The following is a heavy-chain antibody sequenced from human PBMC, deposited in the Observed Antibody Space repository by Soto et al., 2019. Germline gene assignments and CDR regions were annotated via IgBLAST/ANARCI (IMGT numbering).Heavy chain of an antibody. CDR2: IYWNDDK. J-gene: IGHJ5*02. CDR3: AYIIVVVVAETESFDX. Sequence: TLVTPKRTRTLTCTFSGFSLSTSGVGVGWIRQPPGNALEWLALIYWNDDKRYSPSLKSRLTITKDTSKNQWVLKMTNMGTVDKATYYCAYIIVVVVAETESFDXPGQGALDSVS. V-gene: IGHV2-5*01. D-gene: IGHD2-15*01. CDR1: GFSLSTSGVG.